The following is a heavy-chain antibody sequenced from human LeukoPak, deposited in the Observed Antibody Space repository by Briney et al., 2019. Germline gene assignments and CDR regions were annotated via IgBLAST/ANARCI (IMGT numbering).Heavy chain of an antibody. J-gene: IGHJ4*02. Sequence: GGSLRLSCAASGFTFSNYAMSWVRQAPGKGLQWVSAVSGGGGSSSYADSVKGRFTISRDNSKNTLYLQMNSLRAEDTAVYYCAKRIGGVNSFDHWGQGTPVTVSS. CDR1: GFTFSNYA. CDR3: AKRIGGVNSFDH. D-gene: IGHD3-16*01. V-gene: IGHV3-23*01. CDR2: VSGGGGSS.